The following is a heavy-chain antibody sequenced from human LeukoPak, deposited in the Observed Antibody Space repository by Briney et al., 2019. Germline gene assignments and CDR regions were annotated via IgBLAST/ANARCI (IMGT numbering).Heavy chain of an antibody. Sequence: GGSLRLSCAAFGFTFRTYAMSWVRQAPGKGLEWVSGISDSGGSTYYADSVKGRFTISRDNSKNTLYLQMNSLRAEDTAVYYCAKDNYGDGYYFDYWGQGTLVTVSS. D-gene: IGHD4-17*01. CDR2: ISDSGGST. V-gene: IGHV3-23*01. CDR1: GFTFRTYA. J-gene: IGHJ4*02. CDR3: AKDNYGDGYYFDY.